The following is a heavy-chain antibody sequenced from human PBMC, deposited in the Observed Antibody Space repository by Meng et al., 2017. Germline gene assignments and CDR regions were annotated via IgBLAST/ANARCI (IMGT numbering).Heavy chain of an antibody. CDR2: IYTSGST. CDR1: GGSISSGSYY. D-gene: IGHD3-22*01. V-gene: IGHV4-61*02. Sequence: SETLSLTCTVSGGSISSGSYYWSWIRQPAGKGLEWIGRIYTSGSTNYNPSLKSRVTISVDTSKNQFSLKLSSVTAADTAVYYCARVHYYDSSGYYYGENWFDPWGQGTLVTVSS. CDR3: ARVHYYDSSGYYYGENWFDP. J-gene: IGHJ5*02.